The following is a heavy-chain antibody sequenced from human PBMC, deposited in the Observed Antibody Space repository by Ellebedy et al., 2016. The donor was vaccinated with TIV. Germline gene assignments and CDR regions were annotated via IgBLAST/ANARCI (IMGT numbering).Heavy chain of an antibody. CDR1: GGSISSSSYY. CDR3: ARSAVGYYYYMDV. D-gene: IGHD4-23*01. J-gene: IGHJ6*03. CDR2: IYYSGST. Sequence: SETLSLXXTVSGGSISSSSYYWGWIRQPPGKGLEWIGSIYYSGSTYYNPSLKSRVTISVDTSKNQFSLKLSSVTAADTAVYYCARSAVGYYYYMDVWGKGTTVTISS. V-gene: IGHV4-39*07.